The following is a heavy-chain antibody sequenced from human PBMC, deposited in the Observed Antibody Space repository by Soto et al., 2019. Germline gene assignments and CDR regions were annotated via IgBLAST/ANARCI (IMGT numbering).Heavy chain of an antibody. CDR1: GGSISSDAYY. J-gene: IGHJ4*02. CDR3: ARDSVNCSGGSCYRDYFDY. Sequence: QVQLQESGPGLVKPSQTLSLTCTVSGGSISSDAYYWNWIRQLPGKGLEWIGYIYYSGSTYYKPSLKSRVTISQDTSKNQFSLKLTSVTAADTAVYYCARDSVNCSGGSCYRDYFDYWGQGTLVTVSS. V-gene: IGHV4-31*03. CDR2: IYYSGST. D-gene: IGHD2-15*01.